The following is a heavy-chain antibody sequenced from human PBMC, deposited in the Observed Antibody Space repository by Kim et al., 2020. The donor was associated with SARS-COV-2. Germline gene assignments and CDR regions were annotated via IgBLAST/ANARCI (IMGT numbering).Heavy chain of an antibody. CDR1: GGTFSNFA. J-gene: IGHJ4*02. CDR2: IIPFLGTV. Sequence: SVKVSCKVSGGTFSNFAITWVRQAPGQGLEWVGGIIPFLGTVNYAQKFQGRVSITADGSTGTTYMELSSLNSHDTGIYYCARGGPRSGYSYGSFNYWGQGTLVNVSS. CDR3: ARGGPRSGYSYGSFNY. D-gene: IGHD5-18*01. V-gene: IGHV1-69*13.